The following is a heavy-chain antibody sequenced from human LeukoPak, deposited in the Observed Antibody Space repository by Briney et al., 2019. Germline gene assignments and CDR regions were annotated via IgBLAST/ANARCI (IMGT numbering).Heavy chain of an antibody. CDR3: AREDILTGWFDP. CDR2: IYYSGST. Sequence: SETLSLTCIVSGGSISSYYWSWIRQHLGKGLEWIGYIYYSGSTYYNPSLKSRVTISVDTSKNQFSLKLSSVTAADTAVYYCAREDILTGWFDPWGQGTLVTVSS. CDR1: GGSISSYY. D-gene: IGHD3-9*01. J-gene: IGHJ5*02. V-gene: IGHV4-59*06.